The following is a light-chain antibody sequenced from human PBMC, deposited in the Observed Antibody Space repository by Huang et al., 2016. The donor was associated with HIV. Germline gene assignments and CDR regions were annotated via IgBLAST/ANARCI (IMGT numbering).Light chain of an antibody. CDR1: QNINTY. V-gene: IGKV1-39*01. CDR3: QQGYSAWIT. J-gene: IGKJ5*01. Sequence: DILLTQSPSSLSASVGDRVTITCRASQNINTYLNWYQQKPGKAPKLLIQSASTLQAGVPSRFSGSGSGTDFTLTVNSLQPEDSATYYCQQGYSAWITFGQGTRL. CDR2: SAS.